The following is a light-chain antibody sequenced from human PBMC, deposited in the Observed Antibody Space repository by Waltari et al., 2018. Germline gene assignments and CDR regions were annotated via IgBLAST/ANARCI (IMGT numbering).Light chain of an antibody. CDR1: GSHLGNNL. V-gene: IGLV1-51*01. Sequence: QSVLTQPPSVSAAPGQQVTISFSGTGSHLGNNLVSGYQQLPGTAPKLLSYDNNKRPSGIPDRFSGSKSGTSATLGITGLQTGDEADYYCGTWDTDLSVVFGGGTKLTVL. J-gene: IGLJ2*01. CDR3: GTWDTDLSVV. CDR2: DNN.